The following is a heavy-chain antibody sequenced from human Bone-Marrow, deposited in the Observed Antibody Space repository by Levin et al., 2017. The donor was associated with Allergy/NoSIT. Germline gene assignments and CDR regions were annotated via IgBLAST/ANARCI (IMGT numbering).Heavy chain of an antibody. J-gene: IGHJ3*01. CDR1: GFTFSYYA. D-gene: IGHD5-12*01. V-gene: IGHV3-30-3*01. CDR3: ARDKGDSGYDNAFEF. CDR2: ISDDGSNK. Sequence: SCTASGFTFSYYAVHWVRQAPGKGLEWVAAISDDGSNKYDADSVKGRFTIPRDNSKNTLYLQMNSLTAEDTAVYYCARDKGDSGYDNAFEFWGQGTLVTVTS.